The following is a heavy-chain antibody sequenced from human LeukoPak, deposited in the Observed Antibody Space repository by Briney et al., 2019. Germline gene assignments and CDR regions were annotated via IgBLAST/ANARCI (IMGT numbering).Heavy chain of an antibody. Sequence: ASVKVSCKASGYISGYTFSSNTISWVRQAPGQGLEWMGIINPSAGSTSYAQNFQGRVTMTRDTSTSTVYMELRSLRSDDTAVYYCARGPYGSGSYRFDYWGQGTLVTVSS. CDR3: ARGPYGSGSYRFDY. D-gene: IGHD3-10*01. CDR1: GYISGYTFSSNT. J-gene: IGHJ4*02. V-gene: IGHV1-46*01. CDR2: INPSAGST.